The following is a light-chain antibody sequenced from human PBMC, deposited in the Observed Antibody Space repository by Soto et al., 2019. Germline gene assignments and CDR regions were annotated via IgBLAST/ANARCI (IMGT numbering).Light chain of an antibody. V-gene: IGLV2-14*01. CDR1: SSDVGSYNH. CDR2: EVT. J-gene: IGLJ1*01. Sequence: QSVLTQPASVSGSPGQSITISCSGTSSDVGSYNHVSWYQQFPGKTPKLIIYEVTYRPSGVAHRFSASKSGNTASLTISGLEAEDEDESDCISYTGRSTCYVFGTGTKLTVL. CDR3: ISYTGRSTCYV.